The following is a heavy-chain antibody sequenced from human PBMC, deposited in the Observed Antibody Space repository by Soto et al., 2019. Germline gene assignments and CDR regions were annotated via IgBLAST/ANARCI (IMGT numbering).Heavy chain of an antibody. CDR3: ARDSPVDIVATASFDY. Sequence: AGSLRPSCAASGFSITSYAMHWARHPPVKGLEWVADISFDGSNKFYADSVKGRFTISRDNSKNTLYLEMNSPRAEDTAVYYCARDSPVDIVATASFDYWGQGTLVTVSS. CDR2: ISFDGSNK. V-gene: IGHV3-30-3*01. J-gene: IGHJ4*02. CDR1: GFSITSYA. D-gene: IGHD5-12*01.